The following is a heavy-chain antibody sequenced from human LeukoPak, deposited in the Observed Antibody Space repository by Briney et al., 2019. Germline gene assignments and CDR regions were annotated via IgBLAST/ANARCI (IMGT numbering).Heavy chain of an antibody. CDR1: GGSISGFV. CDR3: ARLAKREQWLAYYFDY. D-gene: IGHD6-19*01. J-gene: IGHJ4*02. CDR2: IYDTGTT. Sequence: SETLSLTCTDSGGSISGFVWSWIRQPPGEGLDYIGFIYDTGTTNYNSLLKSRVTLSVDTSKNQFSLKLNSVTAADTAVYYCARLAKREQWLAYYFDYWGQGALVTVSS. V-gene: IGHV4-59*08.